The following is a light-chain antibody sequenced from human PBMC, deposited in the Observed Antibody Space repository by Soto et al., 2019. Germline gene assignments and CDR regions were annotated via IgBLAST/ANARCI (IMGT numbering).Light chain of an antibody. CDR2: TNN. J-gene: IGLJ1*01. CDR3: AAWDDSLGAYV. CDR1: NSNIGTNT. Sequence: QSALTQPPSASATPGQRVTISCSGSNSNIGTNTVNCYQQLPGTAPRLLIYTNNQRPSGVPQRFSGSKTGTSASLAIGGLQSEDGADYYCAAWDDSLGAYVFGTGTKVTVL. V-gene: IGLV1-44*01.